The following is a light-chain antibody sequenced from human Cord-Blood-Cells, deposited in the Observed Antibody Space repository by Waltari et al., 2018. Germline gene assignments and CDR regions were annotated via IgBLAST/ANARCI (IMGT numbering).Light chain of an antibody. J-gene: IGLJ1*01. Sequence: QSALTQPASVSGSPGQSITISCTGTSSDVGGYNYVSWYQQHPGKVPKLMIYEVSNRPSGCSNRFSGSKSGNTASLTISGLQAEDEADYYCSSYTSSSTNYVFGTGTKVTVL. CDR2: EVS. V-gene: IGLV2-14*01. CDR1: SSDVGGYNY. CDR3: SSYTSSSTNYV.